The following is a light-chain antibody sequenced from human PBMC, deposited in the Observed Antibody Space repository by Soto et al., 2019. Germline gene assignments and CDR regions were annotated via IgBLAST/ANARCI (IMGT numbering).Light chain of an antibody. CDR2: AAS. J-gene: IGKJ1*01. CDR3: QQSYSTPVT. Sequence: DSQMIQSPASLSAFVGDRVTXXXXXSQSIRSYLNWYQQTPGKAPKLLIYAASSLQSGVPSRFSGSGSGTDFTLTISSLQPEDFATYYCQQSYSTPVTFGQGTKVDTK. V-gene: IGKV1-39*01. CDR1: QSIRSY.